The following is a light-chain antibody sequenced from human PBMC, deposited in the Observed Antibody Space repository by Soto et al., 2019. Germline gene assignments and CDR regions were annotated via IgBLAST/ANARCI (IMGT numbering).Light chain of an antibody. V-gene: IGLV4-69*01. CDR2: LNSDGSH. J-gene: IGLJ3*02. Sequence: QLVLTQSPSASASLGASVKLTCALSSGHSSYAIAWHQQQPEKGPRALMKLNSDGSHTRGDGIPARFSGSSSGAERYLTISSLQSEDEADYSCQTWGTGILVFGGGTQLTVL. CDR3: QTWGTGILV. CDR1: SGHSSYA.